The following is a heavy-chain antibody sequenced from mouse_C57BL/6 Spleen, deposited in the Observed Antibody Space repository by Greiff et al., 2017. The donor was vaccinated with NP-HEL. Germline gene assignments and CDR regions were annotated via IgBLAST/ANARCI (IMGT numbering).Heavy chain of an antibody. V-gene: IGHV5-4*01. J-gene: IGHJ4*01. CDR2: ISDGGSYT. CDR3: ARGWLRNYYAMDY. D-gene: IGHD2-2*01. Sequence: EVQGVESGGGLVKPGGSLKLSCAASGFTFSSYAMSWVRQTPEKRLEWVATISDGGSYTYYPDNVKGRFTISRDNAKNNLYLQMSHLKSEDTAMYYCARGWLRNYYAMDYWGQGTSVTVSS. CDR1: GFTFSSYA.